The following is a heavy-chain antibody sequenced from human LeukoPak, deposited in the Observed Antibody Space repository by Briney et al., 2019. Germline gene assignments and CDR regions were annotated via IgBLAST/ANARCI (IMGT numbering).Heavy chain of an antibody. CDR2: ISYDGSNK. D-gene: IGHD5-18*01. CDR1: GFTFSSYA. J-gene: IGHJ4*02. Sequence: GGSLRLSCAASGFTFSSYAMHWVRQAPGKGLEWVAVISYDGSNKYYADSVKGRFTISRDNSKNTLYLQMNSLRAEDTAVYYCVRASVDTAMVVDYWGQGTLVTVSS. V-gene: IGHV3-30-3*01. CDR3: VRASVDTAMVVDY.